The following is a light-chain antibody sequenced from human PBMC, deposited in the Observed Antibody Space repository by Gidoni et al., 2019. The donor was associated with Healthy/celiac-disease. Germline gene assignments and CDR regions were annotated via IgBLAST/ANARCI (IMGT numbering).Light chain of an antibody. Sequence: QSALTQPRSVSGSPGQSVTISCTGTSSDVGGYNYVSWYHQHTGKAPKLMIYDVSKRPSGVPDRFSGSKSGNTASLTISGLQAEDEADYYCCSYAGSYTLVFGGGTKLTVL. CDR2: DVS. J-gene: IGLJ3*02. V-gene: IGLV2-11*01. CDR1: SSDVGGYNY. CDR3: CSYAGSYTLV.